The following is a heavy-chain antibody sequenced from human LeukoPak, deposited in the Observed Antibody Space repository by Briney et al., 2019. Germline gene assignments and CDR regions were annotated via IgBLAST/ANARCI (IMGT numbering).Heavy chain of an antibody. V-gene: IGHV3-30*02. D-gene: IGHD3-22*01. Sequence: GGSLRLSCAASGFTFSSYGMHWVRQAPGKGLEWVAFIRYDGSNKYYADSVKGRLTISRDNSKNTLYLQMNSLRAEDTAVYYCAKDLRDITMIVVVSRGAMDVWGRGTTVTVSS. CDR2: IRYDGSNK. CDR1: GFTFSSYG. CDR3: AKDLRDITMIVVVSRGAMDV. J-gene: IGHJ6*03.